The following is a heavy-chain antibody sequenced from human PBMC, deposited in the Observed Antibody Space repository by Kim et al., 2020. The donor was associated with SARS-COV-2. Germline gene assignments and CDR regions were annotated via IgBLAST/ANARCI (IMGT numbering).Heavy chain of an antibody. D-gene: IGHD6-19*01. J-gene: IGHJ3*02. CDR3: AKKSQWLAYDAFDI. Sequence: ADTVKGRCTSSRDNSKNTLYLQMNSLRAEDTAVYYCAKKSQWLAYDAFDIWGQGTMVTVSS. V-gene: IGHV3-30*02.